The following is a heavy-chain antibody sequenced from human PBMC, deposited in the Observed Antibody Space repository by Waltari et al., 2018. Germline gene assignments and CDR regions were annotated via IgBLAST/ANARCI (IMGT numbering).Heavy chain of an antibody. Sequence: QVQLVQSGAELKKPGASVKVSCQASGYTFTSYGISWVRQAPGQGLEWMGWISAYNGNTNYAPKLQGRVTMTTDTSTSAAYMELRSLRSDDTAVYYWARGYCSSTSCYTAAYYYYGMDVWGQGTTVTVSS. CDR2: ISAYNGNT. CDR3: ARGYCSSTSCYTAAYYYYGMDV. J-gene: IGHJ6*02. V-gene: IGHV1-18*01. D-gene: IGHD2-2*02. CDR1: GYTFTSYG.